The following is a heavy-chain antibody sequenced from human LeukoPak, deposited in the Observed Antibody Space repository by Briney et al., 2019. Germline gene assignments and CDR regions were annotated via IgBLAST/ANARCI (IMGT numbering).Heavy chain of an antibody. V-gene: IGHV5-51*01. D-gene: IGHD5-12*01. J-gene: IGHJ3*02. CDR2: IYPGDSDT. Sequence: GESLKISCKGSGYSFTSYWSGWVRQMPGKGREWRGIIYPGDSDTRYSPSFQGQVTISADKSISTAYLQWSSLKASDTAMYYCAREWLRHAFDIWGQGTMVTVSS. CDR3: AREWLRHAFDI. CDR1: GYSFTSYW.